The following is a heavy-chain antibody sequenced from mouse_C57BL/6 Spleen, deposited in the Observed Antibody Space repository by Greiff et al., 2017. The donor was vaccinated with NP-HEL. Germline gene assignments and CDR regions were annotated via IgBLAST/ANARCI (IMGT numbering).Heavy chain of an antibody. CDR1: GYTFTSYW. D-gene: IGHD2-3*01. CDR2: IHPNSGST. J-gene: IGHJ3*01. V-gene: IGHV1-64*01. Sequence: QVQLQQSGAELVKPGASVKLSCKASGYTFTSYWMHWVKQRPGQGLEWIGMIHPNSGSTNYNEKFNSKATLTVDKSSSTAYMQLSSLTSEDSAVYYCARKGGYYGFAYWGQGTLVTVSA. CDR3: ARKGGYYGFAY.